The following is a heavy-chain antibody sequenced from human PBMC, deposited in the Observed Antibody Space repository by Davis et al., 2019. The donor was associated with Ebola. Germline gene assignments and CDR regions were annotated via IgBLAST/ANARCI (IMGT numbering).Heavy chain of an antibody. J-gene: IGHJ4*02. CDR3: AREAVTSLDY. D-gene: IGHD4-17*01. V-gene: IGHV3-74*01. CDR1: GFTFRTYW. CDR2: INRDGSDT. Sequence: PGGSLRFSCAASGFTFRTYWMNWVRHAPGKGLVWVSRINRDGSDTAYADSVKGRFTVSRDNAKNSLSLQMNSLRAEDTAVYYCAREAVTSLDYWGQGTLVTVSS.